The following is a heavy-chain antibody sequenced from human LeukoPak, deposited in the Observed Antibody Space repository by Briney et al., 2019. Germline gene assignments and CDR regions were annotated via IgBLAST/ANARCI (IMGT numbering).Heavy chain of an antibody. CDR1: GYSFATYW. V-gene: IGHV5-51*01. CDR2: IFPSDSDT. D-gene: IGHD6-13*01. Sequence: GESLKISCKGSGYSFATYWIGWVRQMPGKGLEWMGIIFPSDSDTTYSPSFQGQVTISADKSISTAYLQWSSLKASDTAMYYCARLRIAASGMGTEYFDYWGQGTLVTVSS. J-gene: IGHJ4*02. CDR3: ARLRIAASGMGTEYFDY.